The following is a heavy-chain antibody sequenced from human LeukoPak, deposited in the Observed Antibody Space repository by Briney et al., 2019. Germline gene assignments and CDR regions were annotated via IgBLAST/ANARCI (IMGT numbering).Heavy chain of an antibody. D-gene: IGHD4-11*01. CDR2: IIPIFGIT. CDR1: GGTFISNA. CDR3: ASGRMTTETTYCFDP. J-gene: IGHJ5*02. Sequence: GASVKVSCKASGGTFISNAITWVRPAPGQGLEWVGRIIPIFGITDYAQKFQGRVTITADKSTSTAYMEFSSLRSEDTAVYYCASGRMTTETTYCFDPWGQGTLITVSS. V-gene: IGHV1-69*04.